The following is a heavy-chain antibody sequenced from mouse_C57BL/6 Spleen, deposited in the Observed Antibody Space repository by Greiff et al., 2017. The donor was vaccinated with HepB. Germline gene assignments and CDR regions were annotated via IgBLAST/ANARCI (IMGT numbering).Heavy chain of an antibody. V-gene: IGHV1-82*01. CDR2: IYPGDGDT. Sequence: QVQLQQSGPELVKPGASVKISCKASGYAFSSSWMNWVKQRPGKGLEWIGRIYPGDGDTNYNGKFKGKATLTADKSSSTAYMQLSSLTSEDSAVYVLAREGNGNCLDYFDYWGQGTTLTVSA. D-gene: IGHD2-1*01. CDR3: AREGNGNCLDYFDY. CDR1: GYAFSSSW. J-gene: IGHJ2*01.